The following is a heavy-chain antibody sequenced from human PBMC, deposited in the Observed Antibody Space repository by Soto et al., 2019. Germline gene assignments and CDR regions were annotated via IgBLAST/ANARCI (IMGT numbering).Heavy chain of an antibody. V-gene: IGHV1-69*02. J-gene: IGHJ4*02. Sequence: SVKVSRKASGGTFSSYTISWVRQAPGQGLEWMGRIIPILGIANYAQKFQGRVTITADKSTSTAYMELSSLRSEDTAVYYCARSYSSSHGVYWGQGTLVTVSS. CDR3: ARSYSSSHGVY. CDR1: GGTFSSYT. D-gene: IGHD6-13*01. CDR2: IIPILGIA.